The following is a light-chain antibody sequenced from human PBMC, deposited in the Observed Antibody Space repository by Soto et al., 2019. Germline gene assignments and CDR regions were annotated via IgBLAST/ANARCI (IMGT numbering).Light chain of an antibody. V-gene: IGKV3-15*01. J-gene: IGKJ4*01. CDR2: DAY. CDR3: QRYNRWPLA. CDR1: RGIGST. Sequence: EIVMTQSPATLSVSPGERATLSCRASRGIGSTLAWYQQNPGQTPRLLIYDAYIRATGVPARFSASGSGTEFTLTINSLQSEEFAVYYCQRYNRWPLAVGGGTKVEIK.